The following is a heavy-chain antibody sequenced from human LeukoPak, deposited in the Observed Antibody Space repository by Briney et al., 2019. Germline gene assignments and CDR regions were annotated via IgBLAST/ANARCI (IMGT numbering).Heavy chain of an antibody. J-gene: IGHJ4*02. Sequence: GGSLRLSCAASGFTFSSYAMHWVRQAPGKGLQYVSAISSNGGSTYYANSLKGRFTISRDNSKNTLYLQMGSLRAEVMAVYYCARRGSYYGDSMDYWGQGTLVTVSS. CDR1: GFTFSSYA. CDR3: ARRGSYYGDSMDY. CDR2: ISSNGGST. D-gene: IGHD1-26*01. V-gene: IGHV3-64*01.